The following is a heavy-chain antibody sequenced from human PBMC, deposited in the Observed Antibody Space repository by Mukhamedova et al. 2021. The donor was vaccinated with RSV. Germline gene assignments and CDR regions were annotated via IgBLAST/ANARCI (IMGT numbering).Heavy chain of an antibody. V-gene: IGHV5-51*01. CDR2: IYPGDSHT. D-gene: IGHD2-2*01. J-gene: IGHJ4*02. CDR3: ARLGYCSGSTCFAPFDY. Sequence: MPGKGLESMGIIYPGDSHTRYSPSFQGQVTISADKSINTSYLQWSSLKASDSAMYYCARLGYCSGSTCFAPFDYCGQSTLVTVSS.